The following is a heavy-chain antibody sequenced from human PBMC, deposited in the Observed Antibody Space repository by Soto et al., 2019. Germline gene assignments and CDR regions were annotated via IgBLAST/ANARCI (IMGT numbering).Heavy chain of an antibody. D-gene: IGHD3-16*01. CDR2: ISGSGGST. CDR3: SKDLYSTFADYYYYYMDV. Sequence: GGSLRLSCAASGFTFSSYAMSWVRQAPGKGLEWVSAISGSGGSTYYADSVKGRFTISRDNSKNTLYLQMNSLRAEDTAVYYCSKDLYSTFADYYYYYMDVWGKGTTVTVSS. J-gene: IGHJ6*03. CDR1: GFTFSSYA. V-gene: IGHV3-23*01.